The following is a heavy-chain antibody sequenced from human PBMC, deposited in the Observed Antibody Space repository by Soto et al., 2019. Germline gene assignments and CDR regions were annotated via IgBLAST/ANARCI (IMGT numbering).Heavy chain of an antibody. J-gene: IGHJ3*02. CDR2: ISWNSGSI. V-gene: IGHV3-9*01. CDR3: AKEEYSSSHTGAFDI. Sequence: EVQLVESGGGLVQPGRSLRLSCAASGFTFDDYAMHWVRQAPGKGLEWVSGISWNSGSIGYADSVKGRFTISRDNAKNSLYLQMNSLRAEDTALYYCAKEEYSSSHTGAFDIWGQGTMVTVSS. D-gene: IGHD6-6*01. CDR1: GFTFDDYA.